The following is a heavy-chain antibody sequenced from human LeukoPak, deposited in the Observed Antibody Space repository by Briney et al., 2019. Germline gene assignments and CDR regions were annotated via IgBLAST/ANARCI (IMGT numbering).Heavy chain of an antibody. J-gene: IGHJ4*02. D-gene: IGHD3-3*01. CDR2: IKQDGSEK. CDR3: ARWRGGMGLLNPPYFDY. Sequence: GGSLRLSCAASGFTFSSYWMSWVRQAPGKGLEWVANIKQDGSEKYYVDSVKGRFTISRDNAKNSLYLQMSSLRVEDTAVYYCARWRGGMGLLNPPYFDYWGLGTLVTVSS. CDR1: GFTFSSYW. V-gene: IGHV3-7*01.